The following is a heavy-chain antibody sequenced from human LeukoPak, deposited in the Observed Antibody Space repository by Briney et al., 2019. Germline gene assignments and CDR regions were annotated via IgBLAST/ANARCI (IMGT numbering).Heavy chain of an antibody. D-gene: IGHD4-11*01. CDR3: ARGPDYSNYVDY. V-gene: IGHV4-4*07. J-gene: IGHJ4*02. Sequence: PSETLSLTCTVSGGSISGYYWSWIRQPAGKGLEWIGRISTSGITKYNPSLKSRVTISLDTSKNQFSLKLSSVTAADTAVYYCARGPDYSNYVDYWGQGTLVTVSS. CDR2: ISTSGIT. CDR1: GGSISGYY.